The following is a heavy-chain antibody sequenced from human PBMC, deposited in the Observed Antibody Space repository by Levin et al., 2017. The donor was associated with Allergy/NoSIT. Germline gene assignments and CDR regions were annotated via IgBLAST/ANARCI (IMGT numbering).Heavy chain of an antibody. D-gene: IGHD5-24*01. Sequence: SETLSLTCTVSGGSISSGDYYWSWIRQHPGKGLEWIGYVYYSENTHYNPSLETRVTISVDTSKNQFSLKLSSVTAADTAVYYCARSGRRWLQLRGFDYWGQGTLITVS. CDR3: ARSGRRWLQLRGFDY. CDR1: GGSISSGDYY. V-gene: IGHV4-30-4*01. J-gene: IGHJ4*02. CDR2: VYYSENT.